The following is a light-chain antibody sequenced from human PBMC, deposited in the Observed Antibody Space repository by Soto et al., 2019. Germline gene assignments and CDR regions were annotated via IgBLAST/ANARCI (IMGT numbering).Light chain of an antibody. CDR2: DVS. CDR1: SSDVGGYNY. V-gene: IGLV2-11*01. CDR3: CSSAGSYTSV. Sequence: QSALTQPRSVSGSPGQSVTISCTGTSSDVGGYNYVSWYQRHPGKAPKLMIYDVSKRPSGVPDRFSGSKSGSTASLTISGLQAEDEADYYCCSSAGSYTSVFGGGTKLTVL. J-gene: IGLJ3*02.